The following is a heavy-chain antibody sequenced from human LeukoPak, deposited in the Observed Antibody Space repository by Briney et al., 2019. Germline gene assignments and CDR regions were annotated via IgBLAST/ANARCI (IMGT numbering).Heavy chain of an antibody. D-gene: IGHD3-22*01. CDR2: IYYSGST. CDR1: GGSISSISYY. V-gene: IGHV4-39*07. J-gene: IGHJ4*02. CDR3: ARDPRAIYYDSSVLDY. Sequence: SETLSLTCTVSGGSISSISYYWGWIRQPPGKGLEWIGSIYYSGSTYYNPSLKSRVTISEDTSKNQFSLKLNSVTAADTAVYYCARDPRAIYYDSSVLDYWGQGTLVTVSS.